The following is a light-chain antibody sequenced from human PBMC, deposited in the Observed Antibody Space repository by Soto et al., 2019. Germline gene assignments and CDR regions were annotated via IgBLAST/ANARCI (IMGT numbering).Light chain of an antibody. J-gene: IGKJ5*01. CDR2: DAS. CDR1: ESVFGY. CDR3: QQYGYSPIT. V-gene: IGKV3-20*01. Sequence: VLTQSPATLSLSPVEIAPISCRASESVFGYLAWYQHKPGQAPRLLIYDASSRATGIPDRFSGSGSGTDFTLTIDGLEPEDFVVYYCQQYGYSPITFGQGTRLEIK.